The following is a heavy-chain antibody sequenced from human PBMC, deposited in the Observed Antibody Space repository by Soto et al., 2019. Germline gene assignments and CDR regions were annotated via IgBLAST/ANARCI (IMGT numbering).Heavy chain of an antibody. CDR2: ISCDCGTT. J-gene: IGHJ4*02. D-gene: IGHD6-13*01. CDR1: GFTFEDHG. V-gene: IGHV3-20*01. CDR3: AILWVYQEVCVL. Sequence: EVQLVESGGGVARRGGSLRLSCAASGFTFEDHGMSWVRQAPGKGLEWLSDISCDCGTTAYADSVKVFFSVFINNTKSVLYMQRNGLRRVDMAFYHCAILWVYQEVCVLWCQGSLVAVS.